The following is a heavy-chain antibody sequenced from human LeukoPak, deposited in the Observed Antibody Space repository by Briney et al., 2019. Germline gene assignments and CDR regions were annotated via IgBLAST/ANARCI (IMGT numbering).Heavy chain of an antibody. V-gene: IGHV4-4*07. CDR2: IYPTDIT. CDR1: GGSISSYY. D-gene: IGHD6-13*01. J-gene: IGHJ5*01. CDR3: ARGPGQLTSECFDS. Sequence: SETLSLTCTVSGGSISSYYWSWIRQPPGKGLEWIGRIYPTDITTYNPSLKSRVTLSVDTSKNQFSLKVNSVTAADAAVYYCARGPGQLTSECFDSWGQGILVTVSS.